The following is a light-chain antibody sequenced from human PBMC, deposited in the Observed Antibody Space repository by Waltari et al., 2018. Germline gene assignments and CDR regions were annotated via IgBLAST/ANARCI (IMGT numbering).Light chain of an antibody. V-gene: IGLV1-44*01. Sequence: QSVLTQPPSASGTPGQRVTISCSGSSSNIGSHTVKWYQHLPGTAPKLLIYNNNQRPSGVPDRFSGSKSGTSASLALSGLQSDDESHYYCSTWDGSLTGVVFGGGTKLTVL. CDR2: NNN. CDR1: SSNIGSHT. CDR3: STWDGSLTGVV. J-gene: IGLJ3*02.